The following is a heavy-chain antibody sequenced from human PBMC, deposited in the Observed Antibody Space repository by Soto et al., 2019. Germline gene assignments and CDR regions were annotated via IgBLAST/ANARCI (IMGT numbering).Heavy chain of an antibody. J-gene: IGHJ5*02. Sequence: QPGGSLRRSCAASAFIFENFGMSLVRQGPGKGLECISSISVSGFKKYYADSVKGRFTISGDNSKSTVYLELNNLSAEDTAVYHCAKNQGFELVPIATVDRFAAWGQGSVVTVSS. V-gene: IGHV3-23*01. CDR2: ISVSGFKK. CDR3: AKNQGFELVPIATVDRFAA. CDR1: AFIFENFG. D-gene: IGHD3-10*01.